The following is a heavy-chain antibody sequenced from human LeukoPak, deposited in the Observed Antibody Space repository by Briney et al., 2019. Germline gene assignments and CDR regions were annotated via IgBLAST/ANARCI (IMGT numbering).Heavy chain of an antibody. Sequence: RLSCAXSGFNFSSCAMRWVRQAPGTXLEWGAXXSYDGSKKYYADSVKGRFTISTDNSQNPLYLQMNSLRADDTAVYYCARVPLPSGVRYFDWLLPADYWGQGTLVTVSS. CDR1: GFNFSSCA. V-gene: IGHV3-30*04. CDR3: ARVPLPSGVRYFDWLLPADY. J-gene: IGHJ4*02. D-gene: IGHD3-9*01. CDR2: XSYDGSKK.